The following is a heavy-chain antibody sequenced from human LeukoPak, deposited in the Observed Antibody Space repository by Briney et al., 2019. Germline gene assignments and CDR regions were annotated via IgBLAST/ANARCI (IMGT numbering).Heavy chain of an antibody. V-gene: IGHV3-30*02. CDR2: IRYDGHNQ. CDR3: AKSQNYYDNSGYYYLDY. J-gene: IGHJ4*02. D-gene: IGHD3-22*01. Sequence: PGGSLRLSCAASGISFSSFGMHWVRQAPGKGLEWVTFIRYDGHNQYYADSVKGRFTISRDNSKNTLYLQMNSLRPEDTAVYYCAKSQNYYDNSGYYYLDYWGQGNLVTVSS. CDR1: GISFSSFG.